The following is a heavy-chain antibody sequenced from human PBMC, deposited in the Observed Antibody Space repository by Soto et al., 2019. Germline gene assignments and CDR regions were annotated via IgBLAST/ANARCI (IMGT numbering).Heavy chain of an antibody. CDR2: IDPSDSYT. J-gene: IGHJ5*02. CDR3: ARHEEQWLLRSKQLWFAP. Sequence: GESLKISCKGSVYSFTSYWISWVRQMPGKGLEWMGRIDPSDSYTNYSPSFQGHVTISADKSISTAYLQWSSLKASDTAMYYCARHEEQWLLRSKQLWFAPWGQGTLVTVSS. D-gene: IGHD6-19*01. V-gene: IGHV5-10-1*01. CDR1: VYSFTSYW.